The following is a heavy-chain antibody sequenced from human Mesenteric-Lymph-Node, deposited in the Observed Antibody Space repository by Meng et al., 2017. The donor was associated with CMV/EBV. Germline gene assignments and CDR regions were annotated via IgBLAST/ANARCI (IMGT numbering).Heavy chain of an antibody. V-gene: IGHV4-59*01. CDR3: ARVADDSWYFDL. J-gene: IGHJ2*01. CDR2: IYYSGST. Sequence: GSLRLSCTVSGGSISSYYWSWIRQPPGKGLEWIGYIYYSGSTNYNPSLKSRVTMSLDTSKNQYSLKLGSVTAADTAVYYCARVADDSWYFDLWGRGTLVTVSS. CDR1: GGSISSYY. D-gene: IGHD3-3*01.